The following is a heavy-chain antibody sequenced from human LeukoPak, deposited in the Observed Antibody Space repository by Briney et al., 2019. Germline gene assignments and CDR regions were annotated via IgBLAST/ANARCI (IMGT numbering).Heavy chain of an antibody. CDR3: AKGTLAGFAVIDY. D-gene: IGHD6-13*01. V-gene: IGHV3-9*01. CDR2: ISWKSVNL. Sequence: GGSLRLSCAVSGFTFSDHYMDWVRQAPGKGLEWVSGISWKSVNLGYADSVKGRFTISRDNAMNSLYLQMNSLRTEDTALYYCAKGTLAGFAVIDYWGQGTLVTVSS. J-gene: IGHJ4*02. CDR1: GFTFSDHY.